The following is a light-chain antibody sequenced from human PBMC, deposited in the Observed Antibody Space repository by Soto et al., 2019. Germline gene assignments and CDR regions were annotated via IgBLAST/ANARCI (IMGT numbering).Light chain of an antibody. Sequence: DIVMTQSSDSLAVSLGERATINCKSSQSVLYSPNNKNYLAWYQHKPGQPPKMLIYWASIRESGVPDRFSGSGSGTDFTLTISSLQSEDVAVYYCQQYYTNSWSFGQGTKVEIK. J-gene: IGKJ1*01. V-gene: IGKV4-1*01. CDR2: WAS. CDR3: QQYYTNSWS. CDR1: QSVLYSPNNKNY.